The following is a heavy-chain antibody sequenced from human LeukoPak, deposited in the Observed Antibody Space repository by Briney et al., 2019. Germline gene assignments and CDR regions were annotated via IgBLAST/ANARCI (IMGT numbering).Heavy chain of an antibody. Sequence: GGSLRLSCTASGFTFGDYAMSWVRQAPGKGLEWVGFIRSKAYGGTTEYAASVKGRFTISRDDSKSIAYLQMNSLRAEDTAVYYCARKGAVRDDAFDIRGQGTMVTVSS. CDR3: ARKGAVRDDAFDI. CDR2: IRSKAYGGTT. V-gene: IGHV3-49*04. CDR1: GFTFGDYA. J-gene: IGHJ3*02. D-gene: IGHD6-19*01.